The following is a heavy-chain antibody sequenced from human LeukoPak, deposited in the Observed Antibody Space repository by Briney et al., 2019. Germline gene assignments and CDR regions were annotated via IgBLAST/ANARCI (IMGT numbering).Heavy chain of an antibody. D-gene: IGHD5-12*01. J-gene: IGHJ6*03. Sequence: SETLSLTCTVSGGSISSGSYYWSWIRQPAGKGLEWIGRIYTSGSTNYNPSLKSRVTISVDTSKNQFSLKLSSVTAADTAVYYCARGQRLFGYYYYYMDVWGKGSTVTVSS. CDR1: GGSISSGSYY. CDR2: IYTSGST. CDR3: ARGQRLFGYYYYYMDV. V-gene: IGHV4-61*02.